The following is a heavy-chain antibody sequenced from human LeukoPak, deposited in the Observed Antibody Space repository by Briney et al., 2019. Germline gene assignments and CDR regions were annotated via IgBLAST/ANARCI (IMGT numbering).Heavy chain of an antibody. CDR1: GGSVSSNSYY. CDR2: LFYSGST. CDR3: ARVRTGSYYIDY. V-gene: IGHV4-61*01. Sequence: SETLSLTCTVSGGSVSSNSYYWGWIRQPPGKGLECIGYLFYSGSTNYNPSLKSRVTISVDTSKDQFSLKLNSVTAADTAVYYCARVRTGSYYIDYWGQGTLVTVSS. D-gene: IGHD1-26*01. J-gene: IGHJ4*02.